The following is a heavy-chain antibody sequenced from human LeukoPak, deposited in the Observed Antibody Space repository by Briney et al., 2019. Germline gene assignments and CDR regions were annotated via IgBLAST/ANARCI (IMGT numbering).Heavy chain of an antibody. CDR1: GFTFSSYA. J-gene: IGHJ4*02. V-gene: IGHV3-23*01. CDR3: AKWGSYYDSSGYGDY. Sequence: GGSLRLSCAASGFTFSSYAMSWVRQAPGKGLEWVSAISGSGGSTYYADSVKGRFTISRDNSKNTLYLQMNSLRAEDTAVYYCAKWGSYYDSSGYGDYWGQGTLVTVSS. CDR2: ISGSGGST. D-gene: IGHD3-22*01.